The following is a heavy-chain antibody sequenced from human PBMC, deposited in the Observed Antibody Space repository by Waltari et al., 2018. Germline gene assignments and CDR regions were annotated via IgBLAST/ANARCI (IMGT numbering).Heavy chain of an antibody. CDR2: VHRSGKT. CDR3: ARDRGRGLYLDS. V-gene: IGHV4-4*02. D-gene: IGHD2-15*01. Sequence: QVQLQESGPGLVKPSGTLSTTCTVPGDSMSSRDFWSWVRQSPEKGLEWIGQVHRSGKTNYNPSLESRVAISIDMSNNQFSLKVTSTTAADTAVYYCARDRGRGLYLDSWGQGTLVTVSP. CDR1: GDSMSSRDF. J-gene: IGHJ4*02.